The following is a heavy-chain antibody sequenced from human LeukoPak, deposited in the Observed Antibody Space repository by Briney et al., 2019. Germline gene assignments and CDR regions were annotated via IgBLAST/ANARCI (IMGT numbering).Heavy chain of an antibody. Sequence: SETLSLTCTVSGGSISSHYWGWIRQPPGKGLEWIGYIYYSGSTYYNPSLKSRVTISVDTSKNQFSLKLSSVTAADTAVYYCARELRYGSGSPFDYWGQGTLVTVSS. CDR2: IYYSGST. V-gene: IGHV4-30-4*08. CDR1: GGSISSHY. D-gene: IGHD3-10*01. CDR3: ARELRYGSGSPFDY. J-gene: IGHJ4*02.